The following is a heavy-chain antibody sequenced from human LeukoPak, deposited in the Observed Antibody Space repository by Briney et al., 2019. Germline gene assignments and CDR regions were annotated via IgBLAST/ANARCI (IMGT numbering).Heavy chain of an antibody. CDR3: ARHSAGIAVAGKSYFDY. D-gene: IGHD6-19*01. V-gene: IGHV4-59*08. Sequence: YYSGSTNYNPSLKSRVTISVDTSKNQFSLKLSSVTAADTAVYYCARHSAGIAVAGKSYFDYWGQGTLVTVSS. J-gene: IGHJ4*02. CDR2: YYSGST.